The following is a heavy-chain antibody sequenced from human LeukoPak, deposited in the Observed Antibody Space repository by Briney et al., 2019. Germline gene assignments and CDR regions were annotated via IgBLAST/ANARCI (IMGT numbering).Heavy chain of an antibody. Sequence: PSETLSLTCAVYGGSFSGYYWSWIRQPPGEGLEWIGEINHSGSTNFNPSLKSRVTISVDTSKNQLSLKLSSVTAADTAVYYCARGASGGGYFDYWGQGTLVAVSS. CDR2: INHSGST. V-gene: IGHV4-34*01. CDR1: GGSFSGYY. CDR3: ARGASGGGYFDY. D-gene: IGHD2-15*01. J-gene: IGHJ4*02.